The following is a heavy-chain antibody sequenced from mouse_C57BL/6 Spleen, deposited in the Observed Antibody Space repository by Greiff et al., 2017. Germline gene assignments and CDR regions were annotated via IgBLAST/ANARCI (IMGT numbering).Heavy chain of an antibody. CDR3: GRWRINDDIDY. D-gene: IGHD2-12*01. CDR1: GYAFSGYW. J-gene: IGHJ2*01. V-gene: IGHV1-82*01. Sequence: VQLQQSGPELVKPGASVKISCKASGYAFSGYWMNWVKQRPGKGLEWIGRIYPGGGDTNYNGKFKGKATLTADKSSSTAYMQLSSLTSEDSAVDFCGRWRINDDIDYWGQGTTLTVSS. CDR2: IYPGGGDT.